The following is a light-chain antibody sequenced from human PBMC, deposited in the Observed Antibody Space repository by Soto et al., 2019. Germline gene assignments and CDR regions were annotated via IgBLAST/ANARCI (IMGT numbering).Light chain of an antibody. CDR1: QSVSSNH. CDR2: DAS. V-gene: IGKV3-20*01. CDR3: QQYGSSGGIT. J-gene: IGKJ5*01. Sequence: ESVLTQSPGTLSLSPGERATLSCRASQSVSSNHLAWYQQKPGQAPRLLIYDASNRATGIPARFSGSGSGTDFTLTITRLEPEDSAMYYCQQYGSSGGITFGHGTRLEIK.